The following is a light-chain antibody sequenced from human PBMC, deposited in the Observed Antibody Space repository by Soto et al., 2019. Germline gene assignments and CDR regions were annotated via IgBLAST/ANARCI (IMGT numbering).Light chain of an antibody. CDR2: KAS. CDR1: PPISVY. V-gene: IGKV1-5*03. CDR3: QQYNSQYT. J-gene: IGKJ2*01. Sequence: DIRMTQSPSSLSAFVGDTVTITCQTGPPISVYLNWYQQKSGKAPKLLIYKASSLASGVPSRFSGSESGTEFTLTISSLQPDDFATYYCQQYNSQYTFGQGTKVDIK.